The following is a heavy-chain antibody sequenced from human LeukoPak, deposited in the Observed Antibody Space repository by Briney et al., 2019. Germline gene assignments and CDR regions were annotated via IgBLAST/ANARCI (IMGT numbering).Heavy chain of an antibody. V-gene: IGHV2-5*01. CDR3: ARRKVGGNSVEFDY. D-gene: IGHD4-23*01. CDR1: GFSLSPRGVG. CDR2: IYRNDDK. Sequence: SGPTLVKPTPTLTLTCTCSGFSLSPRGVGVGWIRQPPGKALEWLALIYRNDDKRYTPSLKSRLTITKDTSKNQVVLTMTNMDPVDTATYFCARRKVGGNSVEFDYWGQGIMVTVSS. J-gene: IGHJ4*02.